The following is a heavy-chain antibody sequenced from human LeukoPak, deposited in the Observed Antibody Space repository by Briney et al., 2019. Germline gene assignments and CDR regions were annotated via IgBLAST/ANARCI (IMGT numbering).Heavy chain of an antibody. Sequence: PGGSLRLSCAASGVTVSTNYMNWVRQAPGKGLEWVSVVYSGGSTYYADSVKGRFTISRDNSKNTLYLQMSSLRAEDTAVYYCARGGYSSGWYRDWGQGTLVTVSS. CDR2: VYSGGST. V-gene: IGHV3-53*01. CDR1: GVTVSTNY. D-gene: IGHD6-19*01. J-gene: IGHJ4*02. CDR3: ARGGYSSGWYRD.